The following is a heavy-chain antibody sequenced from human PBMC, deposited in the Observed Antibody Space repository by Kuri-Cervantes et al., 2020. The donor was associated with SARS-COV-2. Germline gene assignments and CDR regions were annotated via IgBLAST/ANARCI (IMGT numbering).Heavy chain of an antibody. V-gene: IGHV1-2*02. CDR1: GYSFTGYY. CDR2: INPNSGGT. Sequence: ASVKVSCKASGYSFTGYYIHWVRQAPGQGLEWMGWINPNSGGTNYAQKFQGRVTITRNTSISTAYMELSSLRSEDTAVYYCARAFPPLGAKKNWFDPWGQGTLVTVSS. D-gene: IGHD1-26*01. J-gene: IGHJ5*02. CDR3: ARAFPPLGAKKNWFDP.